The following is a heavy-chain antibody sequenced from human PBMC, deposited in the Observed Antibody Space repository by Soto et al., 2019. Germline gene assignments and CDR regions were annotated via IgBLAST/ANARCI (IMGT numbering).Heavy chain of an antibody. CDR2: MIPNLGIA. D-gene: IGHD3-22*01. Sequence: GASVKVSCKASGGTFSSYTISRVRQATGPGLEWMGRMIPNLGIANYAQKFQGRVTITADKSTSTAYMELSSLRSEDTAVYYCARGDYYDSSGYSLEYFQQWGQGNLVTVS. V-gene: IGHV1-69*02. CDR3: ARGDYYDSSGYSLEYFQQ. CDR1: GGTFSSYT. J-gene: IGHJ1*01.